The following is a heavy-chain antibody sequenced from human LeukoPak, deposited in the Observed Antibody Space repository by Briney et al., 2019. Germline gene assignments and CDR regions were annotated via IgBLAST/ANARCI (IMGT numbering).Heavy chain of an antibody. D-gene: IGHD2-15*01. CDR2: INSNGSTT. V-gene: IGHV3-74*01. Sequence: QPGGSLRLSCAASGFTFSSYWMHWVRQAPGKGLVWVSRINSNGSTTNYADSVKGRFTISRDNAENTLYLQMNNLRVEDTAVYYCARRVSATRWFDPWGQGTLVTVSS. CDR3: ARRVSATRWFDP. CDR1: GFTFSSYW. J-gene: IGHJ5*02.